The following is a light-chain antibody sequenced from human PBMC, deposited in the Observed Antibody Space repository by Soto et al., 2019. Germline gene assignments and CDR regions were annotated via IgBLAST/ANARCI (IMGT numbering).Light chain of an antibody. Sequence: TQSPGTLSLSPGERATLSCRASQSVSSSYLAWYQQKPGQAPRLLIYGASSRATGIPDRFSGSGSGTDFTLTISRLEPEDFAVYYCQQYGSSPFTFGPGTKVDIK. CDR3: QQYGSSPFT. CDR1: QSVSSSY. J-gene: IGKJ3*01. CDR2: GAS. V-gene: IGKV3-20*01.